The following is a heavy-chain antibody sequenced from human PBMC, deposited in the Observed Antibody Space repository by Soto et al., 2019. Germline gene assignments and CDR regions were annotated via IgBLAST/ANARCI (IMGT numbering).Heavy chain of an antibody. D-gene: IGHD2-15*01. CDR2: IHYSGST. J-gene: IGHJ4*02. V-gene: IGHV4-59*01. CDR1: GGSISGSY. Sequence: SETLSLTCTVSGGSISGSYWSWIRQTPGKVLEWVGYIHYSGSTNYNPSLKSRVTMSVDSAKNQFSLQLSSVTAADTAVYFCTKYRRTDAEGYSFEYWGQGALVTVS. CDR3: TKYRRTDAEGYSFEY.